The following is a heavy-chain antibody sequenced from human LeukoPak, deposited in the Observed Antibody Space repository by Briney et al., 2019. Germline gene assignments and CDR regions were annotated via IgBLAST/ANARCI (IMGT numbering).Heavy chain of an antibody. CDR1: GGSFSGYY. J-gene: IGHJ6*03. V-gene: IGHV4-59*01. CDR2: IYYSGST. D-gene: IGHD6-13*01. CDR3: ARGIAAAGTVFYYYYYMDV. Sequence: SETLSLTCAVYGGSFSGYYWSWIRQPPGKGLEWIGYIYYSGSTNYNPSLKSRVTISVDTSKNQFSLKLSSVTAADTAVYYCARGIAAAGTVFYYYYYMDVWGKGTTVTVSS.